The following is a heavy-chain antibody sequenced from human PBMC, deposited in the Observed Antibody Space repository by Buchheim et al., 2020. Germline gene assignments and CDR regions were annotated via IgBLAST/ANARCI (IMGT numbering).Heavy chain of an antibody. J-gene: IGHJ4*02. D-gene: IGHD6-19*01. CDR2: ISGSGGSK. V-gene: IGHV3-23*01. CDR1: GFTFSSYA. Sequence: EVQLLESGGGLVQPGGSLRLSCAASGFTFSSYAMSWVRQAPGKGLEWVSAISGSGGSKYYADSVKGRFPISRDNSKNTLYLPINSLRAEDTAVYYSSKGTKWLVFEDFDYWGQGTL. CDR3: SKGTKWLVFEDFDY.